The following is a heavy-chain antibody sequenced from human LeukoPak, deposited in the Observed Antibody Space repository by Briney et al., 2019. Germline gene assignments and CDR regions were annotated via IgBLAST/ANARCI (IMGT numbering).Heavy chain of an antibody. J-gene: IGHJ6*04. CDR3: ARDQAAAGRSPLGYYGMDV. D-gene: IGHD6-13*01. CDR2: ISSSSSYI. V-gene: IGHV3-21*01. CDR1: GFTFSSYS. Sequence: GGSLRLSCAASGFTFSSYSMNWVRQAPGKGLEWVSSISSSSSYIYYADSVKGRFTIPRDNAQNSLYLQMNSLRAEDTAAYYCARDQAAAGRSPLGYYGMDVWGKGTTVTVSS.